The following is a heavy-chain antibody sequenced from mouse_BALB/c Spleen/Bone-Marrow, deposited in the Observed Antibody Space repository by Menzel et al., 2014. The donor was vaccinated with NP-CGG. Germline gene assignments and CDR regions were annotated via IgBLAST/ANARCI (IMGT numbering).Heavy chain of an antibody. CDR2: IWAGGST. CDR1: GFSLTSYG. V-gene: IGHV2-9*02. J-gene: IGHJ1*01. CDR3: ARTLRWYFDV. Sequence: VMLVESGPGLVAPSQSLSNTCTVSGFSLTSYGVHWVRQPPGEGLEWLGVIWAGGSTNYNSALMSRLNISKDNSKSQVFLKMNSLQTDDTAVYYCARTLRWYFDVWGAGTAVTVSS.